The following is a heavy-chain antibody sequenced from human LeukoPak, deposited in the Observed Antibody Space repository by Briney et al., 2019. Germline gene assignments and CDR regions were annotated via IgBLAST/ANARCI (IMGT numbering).Heavy chain of an antibody. V-gene: IGHV3-23*01. CDR3: AKDGGGERRGWYPLFDC. D-gene: IGHD6-19*01. CDR1: GFTFSSYA. CDR2: ISGSGGST. J-gene: IGHJ4*02. Sequence: GGSLRLSCAASGFTFSSYAMSWVRQAPGKGLEGVSAISGSGGSTYYADSVKGRFTISRDNSKNTLYLQMNSLRAEDTAVYYCAKDGGGERRGWYPLFDCAGQGTLVTVSS.